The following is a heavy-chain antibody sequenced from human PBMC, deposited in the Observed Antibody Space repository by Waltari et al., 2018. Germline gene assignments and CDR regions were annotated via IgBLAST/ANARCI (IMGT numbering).Heavy chain of an antibody. D-gene: IGHD1-20*01. Sequence: QLQLQESGPGLVKPSETLSLTCSVSGGSIISSDYYWGWIRQPPGKGLEWIANVFYSGSTYYNPSLRSRVTISVDTSKNQFYLKVTSLSAADTVVYYCARVYNTIDYWGQGTLVTVSS. V-gene: IGHV4-39*07. J-gene: IGHJ4*02. CDR2: VFYSGST. CDR3: ARVYNTIDY. CDR1: GGSIISSDYY.